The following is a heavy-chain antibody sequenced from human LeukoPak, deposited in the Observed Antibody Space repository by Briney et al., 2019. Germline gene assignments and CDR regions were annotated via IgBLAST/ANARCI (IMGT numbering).Heavy chain of an antibody. D-gene: IGHD1-26*01. CDR3: ATFPGGSWSVY. Sequence: GGSLRLSCAASGFTFSDSGMHWVRQASGKGLEWVGHIRSKADSYATVYAASVKGRFTITRDDSENTAYLQMNSLKTEDTAVYYCATFPGGSWSVYWGQGTLVTVSS. CDR2: IRSKADSYAT. J-gene: IGHJ4*02. CDR1: GFTFSDSG. V-gene: IGHV3-73*01.